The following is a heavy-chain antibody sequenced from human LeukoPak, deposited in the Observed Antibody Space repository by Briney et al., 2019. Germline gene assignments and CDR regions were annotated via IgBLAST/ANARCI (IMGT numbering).Heavy chain of an antibody. Sequence: ASVKVSCKASGYTFTSYYMHWVRQAPGQGPEWMGIINPSGGSTSYAQKFQGRVTMTRDTSTSTVYMELSSLRSEDTAVYYCARDTAMGYFQHWGQGTLVTVSS. CDR1: GYTFTSYY. V-gene: IGHV1-46*03. CDR2: INPSGGST. J-gene: IGHJ1*01. CDR3: ARDTAMGYFQH. D-gene: IGHD5-18*01.